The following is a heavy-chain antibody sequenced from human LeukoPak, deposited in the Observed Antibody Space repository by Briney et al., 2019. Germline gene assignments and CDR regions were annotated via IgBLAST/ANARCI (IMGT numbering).Heavy chain of an antibody. CDR2: IYYSGST. Sequence: SETLSLTCTVSGGSISSSSYYWGWIRQPPGKGLEWIGSIYYSGSTYYNPSLKSRVTISVDTSKNQFSLKLSSVTAADTAVYYCARRVVPAALGKAFDIWGQGTMVTVSS. V-gene: IGHV4-39*01. CDR3: ARRVVPAALGKAFDI. J-gene: IGHJ3*02. D-gene: IGHD2-2*01. CDR1: GGSISSSSYY.